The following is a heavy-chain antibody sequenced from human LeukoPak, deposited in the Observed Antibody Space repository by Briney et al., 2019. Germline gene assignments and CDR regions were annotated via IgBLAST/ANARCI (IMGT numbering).Heavy chain of an antibody. CDR3: ARKPIVNSAWYYFDY. D-gene: IGHD3-22*01. CDR2: IYYSGST. J-gene: IGHJ4*02. V-gene: IGHV4-31*03. Sequence: SETLSLTCTVSGGSISSGGYYWSWIRQHPGKGLEWIGYIYYSGSTYYNPSLKSRVTISVDTSKNQFSLKLSSVTAADTAVYYCARKPIVNSAWYYFDYWGQGTLVTVSS. CDR1: GGSISSGGYY.